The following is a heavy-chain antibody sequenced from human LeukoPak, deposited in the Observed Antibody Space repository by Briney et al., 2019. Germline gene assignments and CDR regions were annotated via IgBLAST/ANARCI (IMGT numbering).Heavy chain of an antibody. Sequence: ASVKVSCKASGYTFSNYGISWVRQAPGQGLEWMGWINPNSGGTNYAQKFQGRVTMTRDTSISTAYMELSRLRSDDTSVYYCWYYYDSSNAVVNAFDIWGQGTMVTVSS. CDR1: GYTFSNYG. CDR3: WYYYDSSNAVVNAFDI. J-gene: IGHJ3*02. D-gene: IGHD3-22*01. V-gene: IGHV1-2*02. CDR2: INPNSGGT.